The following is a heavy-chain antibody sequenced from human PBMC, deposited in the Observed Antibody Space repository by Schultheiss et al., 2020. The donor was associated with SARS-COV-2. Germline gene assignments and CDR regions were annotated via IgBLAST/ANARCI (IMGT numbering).Heavy chain of an antibody. V-gene: IGHV4-34*01. Sequence: SETLSLTCAVYGGSFSAYYWSWIRQPPGKGLEWIGDINHSGSTNYNPSLKSRVTISVDTSKNQFSLKLSSVTAADTAVYYCARGFYGSGSWWFDPWGQGTLVTVSS. D-gene: IGHD3-10*01. CDR3: ARGFYGSGSWWFDP. J-gene: IGHJ5*02. CDR1: GGSFSAYY. CDR2: INHSGST.